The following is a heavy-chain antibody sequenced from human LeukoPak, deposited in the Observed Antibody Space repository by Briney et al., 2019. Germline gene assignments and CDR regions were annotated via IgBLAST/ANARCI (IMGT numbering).Heavy chain of an antibody. CDR3: ARSELLWFGGVNSGFDY. D-gene: IGHD3-10*01. J-gene: IGHJ4*02. CDR1: GGSISSYY. CDR2: IYYSGST. V-gene: IGHV4-59*01. Sequence: PSETLSLTCTVSGGSISSYYWNWIRQPPGKELEWIGYIYYSGSTNYNPSLKSRVTISIDTSRTQFSLKLSSVTAADTAVYYCARSELLWFGGVNSGFDYWGQGTLVTVSS.